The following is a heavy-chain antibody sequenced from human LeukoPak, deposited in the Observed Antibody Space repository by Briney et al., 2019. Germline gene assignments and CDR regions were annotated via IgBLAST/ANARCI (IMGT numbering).Heavy chain of an antibody. J-gene: IGHJ5*02. D-gene: IGHD2-2*01. V-gene: IGHV3-11*03. Sequence: NSGGSLRLSCAASGFTFSDYYMSWIRQAPGKGLEWVSYISSSSSYTNYADSVKGRFTISRDNAKNSLYLQMNSLRAEDTAVYYCARPPRYCSSTSCQGGNWFDPLGQGTLVTVSS. CDR3: ARPPRYCSSTSCQGGNWFDP. CDR2: ISSSSSYT. CDR1: GFTFSDYY.